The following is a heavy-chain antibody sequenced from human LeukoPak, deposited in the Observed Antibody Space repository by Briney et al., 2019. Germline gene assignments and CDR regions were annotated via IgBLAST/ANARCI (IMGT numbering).Heavy chain of an antibody. V-gene: IGHV1-24*01. J-gene: IGHJ4*02. D-gene: IGHD6-19*01. CDR2: FDPEDGET. CDR1: GYTFTSYD. CDR3: ATSGIAVAGNLFIDY. Sequence: ASVKVSCKASGYTFTSYDINWVRQAPGKGLEWMGGFDPEDGETIYAQKFQGRVTMTEDTSTDTAYMELSSLRSEDTAVYYCATSGIAVAGNLFIDYWGQGTLVTVSS.